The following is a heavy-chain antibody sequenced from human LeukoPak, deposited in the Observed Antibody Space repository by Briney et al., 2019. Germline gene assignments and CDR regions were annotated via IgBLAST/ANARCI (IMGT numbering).Heavy chain of an antibody. CDR3: AKGGGSSGRSYYFDY. Sequence: GGSLRLSCAASGSTFSSYGMHWVRQAPGKGLEWVAVISYDGSNKYYADSVKGRFAISRDNSKNTLYLQMNSLRAEDTAVYYCAKGGGSSGRSYYFDYWGQGTLVAVSS. J-gene: IGHJ4*02. D-gene: IGHD3-22*01. CDR1: GSTFSSYG. V-gene: IGHV3-30*18. CDR2: ISYDGSNK.